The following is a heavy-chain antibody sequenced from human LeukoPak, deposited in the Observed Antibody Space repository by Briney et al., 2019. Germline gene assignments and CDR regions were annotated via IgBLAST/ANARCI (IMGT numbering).Heavy chain of an antibody. J-gene: IGHJ3*02. V-gene: IGHV3-23*01. CDR1: GFTFSSYA. D-gene: IGHD5-18*01. CDR2: IIGSGGST. Sequence: GGSLRLSCAASGFTFSSYAMSWVRQAPGRGLEWVSAIIGSGGSTYYAESVKGRFTISRDNSKNTLYLQMNSLRAEDTAVYYCAKDRRNSYGDDGFDIWGQGTMVTVSS. CDR3: AKDRRNSYGDDGFDI.